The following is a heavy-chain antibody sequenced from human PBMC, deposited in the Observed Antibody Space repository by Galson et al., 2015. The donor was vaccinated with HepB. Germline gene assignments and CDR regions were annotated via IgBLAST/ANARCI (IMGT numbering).Heavy chain of an antibody. Sequence: SCKASGYTFTSYGISWVRQAPGQGLEWMGWISAYNGNTNYAQKLQGRVTMTTDTSTSTAYMELRSLRSDDTAVYYCARVGISWQELVLYYYYMDVWGKGTTVTVSS. J-gene: IGHJ6*03. CDR1: GYTFTSYG. CDR2: ISAYNGNT. CDR3: ARVGISWQELVLYYYYMDV. D-gene: IGHD6-13*01. V-gene: IGHV1-18*01.